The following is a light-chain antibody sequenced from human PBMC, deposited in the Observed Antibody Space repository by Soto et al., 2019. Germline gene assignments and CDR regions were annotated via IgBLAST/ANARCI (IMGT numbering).Light chain of an antibody. CDR1: SSDLGAYKY. V-gene: IGLV2-14*03. J-gene: IGLJ1*01. CDR3: SSYTLPSPLV. Sequence: QSALTQSASVTGSPGQSITISCAGTSSDLGAYKYVSWYQQHPDKPPKLILYEVTLRPSGVSNRLSRSKSRHAAFLTVSRLLAEDEADYSCSSYTLPSPLVFGTGTKVTVL. CDR2: EVT.